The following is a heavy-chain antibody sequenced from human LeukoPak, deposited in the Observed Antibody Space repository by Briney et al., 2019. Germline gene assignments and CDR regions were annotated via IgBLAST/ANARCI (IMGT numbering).Heavy chain of an antibody. CDR3: ARVPGPYTTSRFDY. J-gene: IGHJ4*02. V-gene: IGHV1-2*02. D-gene: IGHD6-13*01. Sequence: SVKVSCKTSGYTFTDYYLHWVRQASGQGLEWMGRIDPNSGGTNYAQKFQVRVTVTRDTSISTVYMELSGLRSDDTAVYYCARVPGPYTTSRFDYWGQGTLVTVSS. CDR2: IDPNSGGT. CDR1: GYTFTDYY.